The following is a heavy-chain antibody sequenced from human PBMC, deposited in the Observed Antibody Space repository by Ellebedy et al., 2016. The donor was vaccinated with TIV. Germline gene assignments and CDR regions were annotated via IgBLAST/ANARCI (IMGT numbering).Heavy chain of an antibody. CDR2: ISGTTTYI. V-gene: IGHV3-21*01. CDR3: ARTMLEDHDAFDV. J-gene: IGHJ3*01. Sequence: GGSLRLXXATSGFTFSRNLMKWVRQAPGAGLEWVSSISGTTTYIYYADSVQGRFSISRDDAKKSLYLQMNNLTPDDTGVYFCARTMLEDHDAFDVWGHGTMVTVSS. D-gene: IGHD3-16*01. CDR1: GFTFSRNL.